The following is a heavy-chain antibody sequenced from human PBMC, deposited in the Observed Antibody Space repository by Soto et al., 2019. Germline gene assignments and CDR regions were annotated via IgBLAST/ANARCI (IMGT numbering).Heavy chain of an antibody. J-gene: IGHJ4*02. V-gene: IGHV3-11*06. CDR3: ARDPPIAVAGSYGYFDY. D-gene: IGHD6-19*01. Sequence: GGSLRLSCAASGFTFSDYYMTWIRQAPGKGLEWVSYIVSGSDYTNYADSVKGRFTISRDNAKNSLFLQMNSLRAEDTAVYYCARDPPIAVAGSYGYFDYWGQGALVTLS. CDR1: GFTFSDYY. CDR2: IVSGSDYT.